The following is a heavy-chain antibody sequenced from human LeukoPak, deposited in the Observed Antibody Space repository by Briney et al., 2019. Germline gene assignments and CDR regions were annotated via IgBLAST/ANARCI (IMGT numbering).Heavy chain of an antibody. D-gene: IGHD1-1*01. CDR3: ARGRPTRWFDP. V-gene: IGHV4-59*01. J-gene: IGHJ5*02. CDR2: IYYSGST. CDR1: GGSISSGY. Sequence: SETLSLTCTVSGGSISSGYWSWIRQPPGKGLEWIGYIYYSGSTNYNPSLKSRVTISVDTSKNQFSLKLSSVTAADTAVYYCARGRPTRWFDPWGQGTLVTVSS.